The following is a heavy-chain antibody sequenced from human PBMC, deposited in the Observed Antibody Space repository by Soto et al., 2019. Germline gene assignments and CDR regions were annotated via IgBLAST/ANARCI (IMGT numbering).Heavy chain of an antibody. CDR2: INNRGSYT. CDR3: VKGSAVGRPYYFDF. CDR1: GFTFSGYA. Sequence: GGSLRLSCAASGFTFSGYAMSWVRQAPGKGLEWVTAINNRGSYTYYADSVKGRLTISRDNTKDTLYLQMNSLRDDDTAVYYCVKGSAVGRPYYFDFWGQGTLVTVSS. J-gene: IGHJ4*02. D-gene: IGHD6-6*01. V-gene: IGHV3-23*05.